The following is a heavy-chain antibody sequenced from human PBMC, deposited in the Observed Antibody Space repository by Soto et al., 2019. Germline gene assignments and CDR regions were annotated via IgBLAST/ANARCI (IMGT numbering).Heavy chain of an antibody. V-gene: IGHV4-4*07. CDR3: ARXXXSGSFPFYFNAMDV. Sequence: QVYLQESGPGLVKPSETLTLTCNVSGDSRKTYFWNXIRQPAGKGLEWVGRIHTAGTTHYNPSFRGRVTMSIDTSDNHMTLQLTSVTAADTAVXXCARXXXSGSFPFYFNAMDVWGPGTAVTVSS. J-gene: IGHJ6*02. CDR2: IHTAGTT. D-gene: IGHD6-19*01. CDR1: GDSRKTYF.